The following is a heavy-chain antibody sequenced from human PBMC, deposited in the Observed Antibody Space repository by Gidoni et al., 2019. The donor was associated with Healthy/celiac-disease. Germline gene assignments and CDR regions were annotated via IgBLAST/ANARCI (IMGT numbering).Heavy chain of an antibody. CDR1: RLPFNSYA. CDR2: ISDNGSNK. Sequence: VQLVESGGGVVQPGRYLKLSCAALRLPFNSYAMPWVRQAPGKGLEWVAVISDNGSNKYYADSVKGRFTITRDNSKNTLYLQMNVLGAEDTALYYCSSALRYFVSPNDYWGQGTLVTVSS. J-gene: IGHJ4*02. D-gene: IGHD3-9*01. V-gene: IGHV3-30*04. CDR3: SSALRYFVSPNDY.